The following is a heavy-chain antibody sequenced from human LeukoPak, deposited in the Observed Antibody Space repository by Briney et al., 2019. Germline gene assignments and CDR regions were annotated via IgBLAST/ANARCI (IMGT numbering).Heavy chain of an antibody. D-gene: IGHD5-12*01. J-gene: IGHJ4*02. CDR3: ARGWGRGYSGYERSVYYFDY. CDR2: INPNSGGT. V-gene: IGHV1-2*02. CDR1: GYTFTGYY. Sequence: ASVKVSCKASGYTFTGYYMHWVRQAPGQGLEWMGWINPNSGGTNYAQKFQGRVTMTRDTSISTAYMELSRLRSDDTAVYYCARGWGRGYSGYERSVYYFDYWGQGTLVTVSS.